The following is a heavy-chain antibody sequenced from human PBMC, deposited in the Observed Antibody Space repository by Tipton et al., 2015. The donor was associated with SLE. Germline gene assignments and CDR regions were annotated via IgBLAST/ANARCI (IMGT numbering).Heavy chain of an antibody. J-gene: IGHJ4*02. V-gene: IGHV4-59*02. CDR1: GDSVKSRY. D-gene: IGHD2-15*01. CDR3: ARDAHGYYSGWMDY. CDR2: RFHDGNI. Sequence: TLSLTCTVSGDSVKSRYWIWVRQPAGRGLEWLAYRFHDGNINYNPSLKTRLTMSVDTSRDQFSLILSSVTAADTAVYYCARDAHGYYSGWMDYWGQGTLVTVSS.